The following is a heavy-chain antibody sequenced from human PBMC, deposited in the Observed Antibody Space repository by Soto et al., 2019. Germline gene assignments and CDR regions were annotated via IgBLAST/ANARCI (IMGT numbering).Heavy chain of an antibody. V-gene: IGHV1-69*06. CDR3: ARERYTSSSIYSALDP. CDR1: GGTFSSYA. CDR2: SIPMLGTT. Sequence: QVQLVQSEAEVKKPGSSVRVSCKASGGTFSSYAISWVRQAPGQGLEWMGHSIPMLGTTTYAQKFLGRVTITADTSTSTAYMELSSPTSADTALYYCARERYTSSSIYSALDPWCQGTVLTVSS. J-gene: IGHJ5*02. D-gene: IGHD6-6*01.